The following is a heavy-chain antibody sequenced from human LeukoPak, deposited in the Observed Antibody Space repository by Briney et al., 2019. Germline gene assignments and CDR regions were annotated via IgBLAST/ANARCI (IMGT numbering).Heavy chain of an antibody. CDR2: IYYSGST. D-gene: IGHD3-10*01. CDR3: ARVIGEQETSYYYYGMDV. Sequence: PSETLSLTCTVSGGSVSSGSYYWSWIRQPPGKGLEWIGYIYYSGSTNYNPSLKSRVTISVDTSKNQFSLKLSSVTAADTAVYYCARVIGEQETSYYYYGMDVWGQGTTVTVSS. J-gene: IGHJ6*02. CDR1: GGSVSSGSYY. V-gene: IGHV4-61*01.